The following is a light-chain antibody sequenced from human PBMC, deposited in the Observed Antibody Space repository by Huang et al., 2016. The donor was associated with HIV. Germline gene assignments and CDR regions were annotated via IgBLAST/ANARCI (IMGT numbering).Light chain of an antibody. CDR3: QQRSNWPPFT. Sequence: EILLTQSPATLSLSPGENATLSCRASHDINTYLAWYQQKRGQAPRLLIYDASYRATDIPARFRGSGSGTNFTLTINNLEPEDFAVYFCQQRSNWPPFTFGPGTKVDVK. CDR2: DAS. J-gene: IGKJ3*01. V-gene: IGKV3-11*01. CDR1: HDINTY.